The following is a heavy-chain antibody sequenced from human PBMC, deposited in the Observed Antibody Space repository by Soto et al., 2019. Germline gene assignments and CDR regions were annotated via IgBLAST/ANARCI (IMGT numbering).Heavy chain of an antibody. D-gene: IGHD1-20*01. CDR1: CGTFSSHT. CDR3: ARGITLATPLVS. Sequence: AVKVSCKASCGTFSSHTIRWVRQAPGQRLEWMGWINAGNGNTKYSQKFQGRVTITRDTSASTAYMELSSLRSEDTAVYYCARGITLATPLVSRGQGIPVTVS. CDR2: INAGNGNT. V-gene: IGHV1-3*01. J-gene: IGHJ4*02.